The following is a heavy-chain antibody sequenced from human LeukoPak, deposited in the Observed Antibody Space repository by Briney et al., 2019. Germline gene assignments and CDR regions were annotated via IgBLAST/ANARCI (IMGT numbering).Heavy chain of an antibody. CDR3: AREVVRGVMDV. CDR2: INAGNGNT. CDR1: GYTFTTYA. D-gene: IGHD3-10*01. V-gene: IGHV1-3*01. J-gene: IGHJ6*02. Sequence: ASVKVSCKASGYTFTTYAMHWVRQAPGQRLEWMGWINAGNGNTKYSQKFQGRVTITRDTSASTGYMELSRLRSEDTAVYYCAREVVRGVMDVWGHGTTVTVSS.